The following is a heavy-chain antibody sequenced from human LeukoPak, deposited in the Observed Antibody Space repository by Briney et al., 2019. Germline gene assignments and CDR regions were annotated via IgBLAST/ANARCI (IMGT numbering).Heavy chain of an antibody. V-gene: IGHV3-23*01. CDR1: GFTFSNYA. Sequence: PGGSLRLSCAASGFTFSNYAMSWVRQAPGKRLEWVSGISGTSGTINYADPVKGRFTISRDNSKNTVYLQMNSLRAEDTAVYYCAKRLGDLRAFAYSDQGSLVTVSS. CDR2: ISGTSGTI. CDR3: AKRLGDLRAFAY. D-gene: IGHD2-21*02. J-gene: IGHJ4*02.